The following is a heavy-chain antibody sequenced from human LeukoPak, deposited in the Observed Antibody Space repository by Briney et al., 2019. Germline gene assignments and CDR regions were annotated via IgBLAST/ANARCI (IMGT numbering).Heavy chain of an antibody. D-gene: IGHD3-22*01. CDR1: GYSFSDYA. CDR2: INSNSGGT. Sequence: ASVKVSCKAAGYSFSDYALHWVRQAPGQGLEWMGRINSNSGGTSYAQNFQGRVTMSRDTFISTAYMEVSGLTSDDTAMYYCARLDSSGYQFDYWGQGTLVTVSS. CDR3: ARLDSSGYQFDY. V-gene: IGHV1-2*06. J-gene: IGHJ4*02.